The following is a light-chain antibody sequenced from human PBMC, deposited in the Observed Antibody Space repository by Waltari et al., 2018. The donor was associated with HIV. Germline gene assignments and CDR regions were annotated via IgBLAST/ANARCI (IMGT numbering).Light chain of an antibody. Sequence: QSALTQPASVSGSPGQSITISCTGTSSDLGVYNSVSWSQHHPGKAPKVIIYEVTNRPSGVSNRFSGSKSGNTASLTISGLQAEDEADYFCTSYISSSTPVFGGGTKLTVL. J-gene: IGLJ3*02. CDR2: EVT. CDR3: TSYISSSTPV. V-gene: IGLV2-14*01. CDR1: SSDLGVYNS.